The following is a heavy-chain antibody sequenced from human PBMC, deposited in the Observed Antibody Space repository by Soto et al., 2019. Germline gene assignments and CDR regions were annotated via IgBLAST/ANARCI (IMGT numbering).Heavy chain of an antibody. J-gene: IGHJ6*02. CDR3: ARDHGGSYFLPTMSKYSGMDV. CDR2: IYTDGST. D-gene: IGHD1-26*01. CDR1: GFTVSSNY. V-gene: IGHV3-53*01. Sequence: FLRLSCAAAGFTVSSNYMSWVRQVAGKGLECVSVIYTDGSTDYADSVKGRFTISRDTSKNTLYLQMNSLRVEDTAVYYCARDHGGSYFLPTMSKYSGMDVWGQGTSVTV.